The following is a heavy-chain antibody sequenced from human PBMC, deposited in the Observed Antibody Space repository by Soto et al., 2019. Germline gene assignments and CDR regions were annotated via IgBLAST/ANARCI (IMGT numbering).Heavy chain of an antibody. CDR1: GGSISSSSTYY. V-gene: IGHV4-39*01. CDR3: ARHPGMDV. J-gene: IGHJ6*02. CDR2: INYSGRT. Sequence: QLQLQESGPGLVKPSETLSLTCTVSGGSISSSSTYYWGWIRQPPGKGLEWIGSINYSGRTFHNPSHKSRVTIYVDTSNNQFFLKLSSVTTADTAMYYCARHPGMDVWGQGTTVTVSS.